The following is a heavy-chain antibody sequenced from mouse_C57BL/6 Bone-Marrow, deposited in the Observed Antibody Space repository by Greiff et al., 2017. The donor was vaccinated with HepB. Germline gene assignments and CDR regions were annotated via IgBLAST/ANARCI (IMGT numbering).Heavy chain of an antibody. CDR1: GYPFTSSW. CDR2: IHPNSGST. V-gene: IGHV1-64*01. Sequence: VQLQQPGAELVKPGASVKLSCKASGYPFTSSWMHWVKQRPGHGLEWIGMIHPNSGSTNYNEKFKSTATLTVDKSSSTAYMQLSSLTSEDSAVYYCARGGWLLAWFAYWGQGTLVTVSA. J-gene: IGHJ3*01. CDR3: ARGGWLLAWFAY. D-gene: IGHD2-3*01.